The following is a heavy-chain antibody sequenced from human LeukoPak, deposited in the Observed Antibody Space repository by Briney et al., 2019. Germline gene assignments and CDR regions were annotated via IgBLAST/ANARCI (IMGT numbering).Heavy chain of an antibody. D-gene: IGHD3-22*01. CDR1: GGSISRTYYY. CDR2: IYNTGSA. Sequence: SGALSLTCNVSGGSISRTYYYWGWLRQPPGQGLEWIVNIYNTGSAYYNPSLKSRVTISVDTSKNQFSLNLSSVAAADTAIYYCARHGMPTYYSDTSGQGRWFDLWGQGTLVIISS. CDR3: ARHGMPTYYSDTSGQGRWFDL. V-gene: IGHV4-39*01. J-gene: IGHJ5*02.